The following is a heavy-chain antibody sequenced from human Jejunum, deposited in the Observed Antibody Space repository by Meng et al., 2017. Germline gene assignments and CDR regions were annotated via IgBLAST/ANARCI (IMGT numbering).Heavy chain of an antibody. CDR1: GFTFDDYS. D-gene: IGHD1-26*01. V-gene: IGHV3-20*04. J-gene: IGHJ4*02. Sequence: GGSLRLSCAASGFTFDDYSMNWVRQVAGKGLEWVSGINWNGISTTYADSVKGRFTISRDNAKNSVYLQMNSLRAEDTALYFCARDGVVGPTASFDFWGQGTLVTVSS. CDR3: ARDGVVGPTASFDF. CDR2: INWNGIST.